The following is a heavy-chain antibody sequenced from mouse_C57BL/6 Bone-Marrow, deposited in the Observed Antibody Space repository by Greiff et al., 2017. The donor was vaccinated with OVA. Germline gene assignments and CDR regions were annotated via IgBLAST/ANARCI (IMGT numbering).Heavy chain of an antibody. V-gene: IGHV8-12*01. CDR2: IYWDDDK. D-gene: IGHD2-2*01. CDR1: GFSLSTSGMG. Sequence: QVTLNESGPGILQSSQTLSLTCSFSGFSLSTSGMGVSWIRQPSGKGLEWLAHIYWDDDKRYNPSLKSRLTISKDTSRNQVFLKITSVDTADTATYYCARREEYGYYDAMDYWGQGTSVTVSS. J-gene: IGHJ4*01. CDR3: ARREEYGYYDAMDY.